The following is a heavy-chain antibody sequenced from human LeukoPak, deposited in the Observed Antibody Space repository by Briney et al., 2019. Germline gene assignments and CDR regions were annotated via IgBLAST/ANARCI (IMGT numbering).Heavy chain of an antibody. J-gene: IGHJ4*02. CDR1: GYTFTTDY. CDR3: ARAAADTSAYYYS. V-gene: IGHV1-46*01. CDR2: INPSGGST. D-gene: IGHD3-22*01. Sequence: ASVKVSCKASGYTFTTDYMHWVRQAPGQGLEWMGIINPSGGSTSYAQKFQGRVTLTRDTSTSTVYMELSSLRSDDTAVYYCARAAADTSAYYYSWGQGTLVTISS.